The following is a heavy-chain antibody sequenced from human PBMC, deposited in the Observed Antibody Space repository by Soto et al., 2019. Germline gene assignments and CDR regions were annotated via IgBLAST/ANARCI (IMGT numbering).Heavy chain of an antibody. J-gene: IGHJ4*01. D-gene: IGHD6-19*01. V-gene: IGHV4-59*02. CDR2: VFHSGSS. CDR1: GASVTGFY. Sequence: PSETLSLTCTVSGASVTGFYWSWIRQPPGKGLEWIGYVFHSGSSNYNPSLKSRVTISVDTSKSQISLRLTSVTAADTAVYYCARAPGLEVANIDYWGERPLVTGCS. CDR3: ARAPGLEVANIDY.